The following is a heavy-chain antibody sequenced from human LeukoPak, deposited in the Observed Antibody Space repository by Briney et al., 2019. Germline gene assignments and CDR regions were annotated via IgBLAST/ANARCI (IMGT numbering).Heavy chain of an antibody. Sequence: SETLSLTCTVSGGSIRSDVHYWDWIRQPPGKGLECIVSILYTGSSWVKPSLNSRASISVDTSNNQFSLRLRSVHATDTALYHCARRASGSGGTQAGMDVWGQGTTVTVSS. CDR3: ARRASGSGGTQAGMDV. V-gene: IGHV4-39*01. J-gene: IGHJ6*02. D-gene: IGHD2-15*01. CDR2: ILYTGSS. CDR1: GGSIRSDVHY.